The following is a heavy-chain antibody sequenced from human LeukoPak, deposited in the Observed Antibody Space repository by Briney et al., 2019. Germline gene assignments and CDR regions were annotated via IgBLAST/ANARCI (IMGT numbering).Heavy chain of an antibody. CDR1: GGTFSSYT. J-gene: IGHJ4*02. V-gene: IGHV1-69*04. CDR3: ARDRVFGTPLFDY. D-gene: IGHD3-3*01. CDR2: IIPILGIA. Sequence: SVKVSCKSSGGTFSSYTISWVRQAPGQGLEWMGRIIPILGIANYAQKFQGRVTITADKSTSTAYMELSSLRSEDTAVYYCARDRVFGTPLFDYWGQGTLVTVSS.